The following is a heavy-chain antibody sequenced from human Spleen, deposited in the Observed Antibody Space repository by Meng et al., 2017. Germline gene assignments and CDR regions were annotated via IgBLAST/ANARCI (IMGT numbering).Heavy chain of an antibody. CDR2: ISYDGSNK. V-gene: IGHV3-30*07. Sequence: GESLKISCAASGFSFSSYAMHWVRQAPGKGLEWVAVISYDGSNKYYADSVKGRFTISRDNSKNTLYLQMNSLRAEDTAVYYCARCGSGSYSYTNWWGQGTLVTVSS. J-gene: IGHJ4*02. CDR3: ARCGSGSYSYTNW. CDR1: GFSFSSYA. D-gene: IGHD3-10*01.